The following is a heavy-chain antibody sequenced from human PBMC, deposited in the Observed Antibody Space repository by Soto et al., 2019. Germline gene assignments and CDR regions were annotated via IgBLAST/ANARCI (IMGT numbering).Heavy chain of an antibody. CDR2: IYHSGYT. V-gene: IGHV4-30-2*01. CDR3: ARDQLEGNWFDP. Sequence: SETLSLTCAVSGGSISSGSYSWTWIRQPPGKALEWIGYIYHSGYTLYNPSLKGRVTISVDKSKNHFSLNLTSVTAADTAVYYCARDQLEGNWFDPWGQGTLVTV. J-gene: IGHJ5*02. CDR1: GGSISSGSYS. D-gene: IGHD1-1*01.